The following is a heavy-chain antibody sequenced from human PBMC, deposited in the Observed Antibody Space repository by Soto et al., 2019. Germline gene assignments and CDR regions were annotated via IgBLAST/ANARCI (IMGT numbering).Heavy chain of an antibody. Sequence: QLQLQESGSGLVKPSQTLSLTCAVSGGSISSGGYSWSWIRQPPGKGLEWIGYIYHSGSTYYNPSLKSRVTISVDRSKNQFSLKLSSVTAADTAVYYCASLVAAADEYYFDYWVQGTLVTVSS. D-gene: IGHD6-13*01. CDR1: GGSISSGGYS. CDR3: ASLVAAADEYYFDY. CDR2: IYHSGST. J-gene: IGHJ4*02. V-gene: IGHV4-30-2*01.